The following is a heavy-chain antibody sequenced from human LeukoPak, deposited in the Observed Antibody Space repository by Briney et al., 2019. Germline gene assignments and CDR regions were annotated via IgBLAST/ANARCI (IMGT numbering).Heavy chain of an antibody. D-gene: IGHD2-2*01. Sequence: PGGSLRLSCAASGFTFSSYAMSWVRQAPGKGLEWVSAISGSGGSTYYADSVKGRFTISRDNSKNMLYLQMNSLRAEDTAVYYCAKDNIVVVPAAGGFDYWGQGTLVTVSS. J-gene: IGHJ4*02. CDR2: ISGSGGST. V-gene: IGHV3-23*01. CDR3: AKDNIVVVPAAGGFDY. CDR1: GFTFSSYA.